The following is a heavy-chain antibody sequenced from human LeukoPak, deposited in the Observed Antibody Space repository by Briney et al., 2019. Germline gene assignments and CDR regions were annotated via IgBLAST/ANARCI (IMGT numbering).Heavy chain of an antibody. V-gene: IGHV3-7*01. CDR1: GFTFSSYG. CDR3: AREERGVYSSSSFDY. J-gene: IGHJ4*02. D-gene: IGHD6-6*01. CDR2: IKQDGSEK. Sequence: GGSLRLSCAASGFTFSSYGMHWVRQAPGKGLEWVANIKQDGSEKYYVDSVKGRFTISRDNAKNSLYLQMNSLRAEDTAVYYCAREERGVYSSSSFDYWGQGTLVTVSS.